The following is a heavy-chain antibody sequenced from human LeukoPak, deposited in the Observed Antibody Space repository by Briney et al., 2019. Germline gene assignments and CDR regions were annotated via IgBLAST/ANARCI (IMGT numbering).Heavy chain of an antibody. CDR3: ARADYGDYPIDY. D-gene: IGHD4-17*01. J-gene: IGHJ4*02. V-gene: IGHV3-21*01. Sequence: PGGSLRLSCAASGFTFSSYSMNWVRQAPGKGLEWVSSISSSSSYIYYADSVMGRFTISRDNAKNSLYLQMNSLRAEDTAVYYCARADYGDYPIDYWGQGTLVTVSS. CDR2: ISSSSSYI. CDR1: GFTFSSYS.